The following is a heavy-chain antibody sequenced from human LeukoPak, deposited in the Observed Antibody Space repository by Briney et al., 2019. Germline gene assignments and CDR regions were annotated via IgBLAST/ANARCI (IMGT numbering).Heavy chain of an antibody. Sequence: GGSLRLSCAASGFTFDDYGMTWVRQAPGKGLEWVANIKQDGSEKYYVDSVKGRFTISRDNAKNSLYLQMNSLRVEDTALYYCARRAPSHDFDDWGQGTLVTVSS. CDR3: ARRAPSHDFDD. CDR1: GFTFDDYG. V-gene: IGHV3-7*01. J-gene: IGHJ4*02. CDR2: IKQDGSEK.